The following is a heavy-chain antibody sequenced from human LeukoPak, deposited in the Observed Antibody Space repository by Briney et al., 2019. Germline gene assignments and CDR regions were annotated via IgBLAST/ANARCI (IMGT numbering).Heavy chain of an antibody. CDR3: ARQLGVVVATY. J-gene: IGHJ4*02. Sequence: SETLSLTCTVSGGSISSSSYYWGWIRQPPGKGLEWTGSIYYSGSTYYNPSLKSRVTISIDTSKNQFSLKLSSVTAADTAVYYCARQLGVVVATYWGQGTLVTVSS. CDR2: IYYSGST. V-gene: IGHV4-39*01. D-gene: IGHD2-15*01. CDR1: GGSISSSSYY.